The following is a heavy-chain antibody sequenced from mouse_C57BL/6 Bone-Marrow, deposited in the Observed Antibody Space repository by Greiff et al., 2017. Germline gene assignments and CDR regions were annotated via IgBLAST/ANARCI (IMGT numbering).Heavy chain of an antibody. Sequence: EVQLQQSGPVLVKPGASVKMSCKASGYTFTDYYMNWVKQSHGKSLEWIGVINPYNGGTSYNQKFKGKATLTVDKSSSTAYMELNSLTSEDSAVYYCARCLYYYGSSYDYWGQGTTLTVSS. CDR1: GYTFTDYY. D-gene: IGHD1-1*01. V-gene: IGHV1-19*01. CDR2: INPYNGGT. CDR3: ARCLYYYGSSYDY. J-gene: IGHJ2*01.